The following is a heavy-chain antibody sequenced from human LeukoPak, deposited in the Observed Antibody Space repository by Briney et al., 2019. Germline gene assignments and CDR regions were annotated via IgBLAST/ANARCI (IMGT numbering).Heavy chain of an antibody. V-gene: IGHV1-69*01. Sequence: SVTVSCKASGGTFSSYAISRVRQAPGQGLEWMGGIIPIFGTANYAQKFQGRVTITADESTSTAYMELSSLRSEDTAVYYCARDVGYCSGGSCYQFDYWGQGTLVTVSS. CDR1: GGTFSSYA. J-gene: IGHJ4*02. CDR2: IIPIFGTA. CDR3: ARDVGYCSGGSCYQFDY. D-gene: IGHD2-15*01.